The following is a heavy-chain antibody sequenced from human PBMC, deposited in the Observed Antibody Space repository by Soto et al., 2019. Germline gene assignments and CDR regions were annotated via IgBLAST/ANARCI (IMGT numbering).Heavy chain of an antibody. Sequence: EVHLLESGGGLVQPGGSLRLACAASGFPFSDYGVSWVRQTPGKGLQWVSLITAGNGDTYYADSVKGRFTISRDNSKNTLYLQMNNLRVEDSAIYYCVKALYIWGVTGEYWGQGALVTVAS. V-gene: IGHV3-23*01. CDR3: VKALYIWGVTGEY. CDR2: ITAGNGDT. J-gene: IGHJ4*02. D-gene: IGHD3-16*01. CDR1: GFPFSDYG.